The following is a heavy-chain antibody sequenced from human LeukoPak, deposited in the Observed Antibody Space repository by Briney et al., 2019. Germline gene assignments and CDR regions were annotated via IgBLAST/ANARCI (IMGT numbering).Heavy chain of an antibody. D-gene: IGHD2-2*01. J-gene: IGHJ5*02. Sequence: PGGSLRLSCAASGFTFSAYAVHWVRQAPGKGLEWVAVISYDGSNKYYADSVKGRFTISKDNSKNTLSLQMNSLRPEDTAVYYCARDPAAMDCLGWFDPWGQGTLVTVSS. V-gene: IGHV3-30*01. CDR1: GFTFSAYA. CDR3: ARDPAAMDCLGWFDP. CDR2: ISYDGSNK.